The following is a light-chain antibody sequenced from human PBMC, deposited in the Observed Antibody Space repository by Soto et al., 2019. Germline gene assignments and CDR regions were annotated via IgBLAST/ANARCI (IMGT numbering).Light chain of an antibody. CDR3: QQYDNLPLT. V-gene: IGKV1-5*01. CDR1: QTISNW. CDR2: DAS. Sequence: DIQMTQSPSTLSASVGDRVTITCRASQTISNWLAWYQQKPGKAPKVLIYDASTLDGGVPSRFSGRRSGTDFTLTISSLQPEDIATYYCQQYDNLPLTFGGGTKVDIK. J-gene: IGKJ4*01.